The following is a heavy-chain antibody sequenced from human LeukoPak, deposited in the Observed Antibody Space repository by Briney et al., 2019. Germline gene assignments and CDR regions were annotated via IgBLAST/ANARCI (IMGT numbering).Heavy chain of an antibody. Sequence: GGSLRLSCAASGFTFSSHAMHWVRQAPGKGLEWVAVISYDGSNKYYADSVKGRFTISRDNSKNTLYLQMNSLRAEDTAVYYCAKDVLHDSSGYSYYYYGMDVWGQGTTVTVSS. D-gene: IGHD3-22*01. V-gene: IGHV3-30-3*01. CDR3: AKDVLHDSSGYSYYYYGMDV. J-gene: IGHJ6*02. CDR2: ISYDGSNK. CDR1: GFTFSSHA.